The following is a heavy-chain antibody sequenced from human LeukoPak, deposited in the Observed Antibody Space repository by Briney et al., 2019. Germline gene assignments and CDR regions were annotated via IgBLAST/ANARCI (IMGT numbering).Heavy chain of an antibody. CDR3: AREHYYDSSGYAAGSNAFDI. V-gene: IGHV4-59*01. CDR2: IYYSGST. D-gene: IGHD3-22*01. Sequence: PSETLSLTCTVPGGSISSYYWSWIRQPPGKGLGWIGYIYYSGSTNYNPSLKSRVTISVDTSKNQFSLKLSSVTAADTAVYYCAREHYYDSSGYAAGSNAFDIWGQGRMVTVSS. CDR1: GGSISSYY. J-gene: IGHJ3*02.